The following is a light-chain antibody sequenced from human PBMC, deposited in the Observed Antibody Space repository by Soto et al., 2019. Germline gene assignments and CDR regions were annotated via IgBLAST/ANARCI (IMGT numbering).Light chain of an antibody. J-gene: IGLJ3*02. CDR3: AAWDDSLNGPV. V-gene: IGLV1-44*01. Sequence: QSVLTQPPSASGTPGQRVTISCSGSSSNIGSNTVNWYQQLPGTAPKLLIYSNNQRPSGVPDRFSGSKSGTSASLAISVLQAEDEADYYCAAWDDSLNGPVFGGGTKLPVL. CDR2: SNN. CDR1: SSNIGSNT.